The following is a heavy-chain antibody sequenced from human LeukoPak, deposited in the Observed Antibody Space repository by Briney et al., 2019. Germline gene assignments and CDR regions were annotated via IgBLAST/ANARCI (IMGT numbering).Heavy chain of an antibody. V-gene: IGHV3-48*04. D-gene: IGHD6-19*01. J-gene: IGHJ4*02. CDR1: GFRFSDYN. Sequence: GGSLRLSCAASGFRFSDYNMNWVRQVPGKGLEWVSYIQRVSLTIYYLDSVKGRFTISRDNAKNSLFLQMNSLRVEDTAVYYCARGHYRYSSGWHFDYWGQGILVTVSS. CDR2: IQRVSLTI. CDR3: ARGHYRYSSGWHFDY.